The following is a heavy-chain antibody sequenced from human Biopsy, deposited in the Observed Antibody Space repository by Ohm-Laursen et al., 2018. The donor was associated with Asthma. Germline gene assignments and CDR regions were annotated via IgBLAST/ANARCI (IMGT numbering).Heavy chain of an antibody. D-gene: IGHD1-1*01. V-gene: IGHV3-30*01. Sequence: SLRLSCSASGFSFSNFAIHWVRQAPGKGLEWVGVISKDASTQDYADSVKGRFTMARDNSKNTLDLQMNSLREEDTAVYYCVRDGTDDAFDIWGQGTVVNVSS. CDR3: VRDGTDDAFDI. CDR1: GFSFSNFA. J-gene: IGHJ3*02. CDR2: ISKDASTQ.